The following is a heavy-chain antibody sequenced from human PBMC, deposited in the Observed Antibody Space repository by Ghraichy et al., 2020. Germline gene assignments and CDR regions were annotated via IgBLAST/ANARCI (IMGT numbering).Heavy chain of an antibody. Sequence: GGSLRLSCAASGFTFSSYAMSWVRQAPGKGLEWVSAISGSGGSTYYADSVKGRFTISRDNSKNTLDLQMNSLRAEDTAVYYCAKTSGSYNARYYYYYMDGWGKGTTVTVSS. CDR3: AKTSGSYNARYYYYYMDG. CDR2: ISGSGGST. CDR1: GFTFSSYA. J-gene: IGHJ6*03. D-gene: IGHD3-10*01. V-gene: IGHV3-23*01.